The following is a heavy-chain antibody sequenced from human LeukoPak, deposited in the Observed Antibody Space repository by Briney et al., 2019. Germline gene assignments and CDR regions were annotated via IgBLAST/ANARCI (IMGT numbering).Heavy chain of an antibody. V-gene: IGHV3-74*01. Sequence: GGSLRLSCAVSGFTFSSYWMHWVRQVPGEGLVWVSRINTDGRTTTYADSVKGRFTISRDNAKDMLYLQMNSLRAEDTAVYYCARIEDRGAAFDSWGQGTLVTVSS. CDR2: INTDGRTT. J-gene: IGHJ4*02. CDR3: ARIEDRGAAFDS. D-gene: IGHD3-22*01. CDR1: GFTFSSYW.